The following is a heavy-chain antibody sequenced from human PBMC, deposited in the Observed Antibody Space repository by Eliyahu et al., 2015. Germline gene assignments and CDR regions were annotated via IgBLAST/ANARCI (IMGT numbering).Heavy chain of an antibody. D-gene: IGHD3-9*01. CDR1: GDSTASPNYH. CDR2: THYDGGT. V-gene: IGHV4-39*01. CDR3: ARHRDDVLGPWHPEIMDV. Sequence: QLQLQESGPGLLKLSETLSLTCTVSGDSTASPNYHWGWIRQPPGKGLEWIGATHYDGGTPNNPSLETRVTLFVDTSKNQFFLKVRSVTAADTAVYYCARHRDDVLGPWHPEIMDVWGQGTTVTVSS. J-gene: IGHJ6*02.